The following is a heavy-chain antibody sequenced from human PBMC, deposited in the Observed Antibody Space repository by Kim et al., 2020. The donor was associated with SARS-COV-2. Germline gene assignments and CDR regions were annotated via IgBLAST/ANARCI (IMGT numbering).Heavy chain of an antibody. CDR2: IIPILGIA. J-gene: IGHJ6*02. V-gene: IGHV1-69*02. CDR3: ARYSGYVYGMDV. D-gene: IGHD5-12*01. CDR1: GGTFSSYT. Sequence: SVKVSCKASGGTFSSYTISWVRQAPGQGLEWMGRIIPILGIANYAQKFQGRVTITADKSTSTAYMELSSLRSEDTAVYYCARYSGYVYGMDVWGQGTTVTVSS.